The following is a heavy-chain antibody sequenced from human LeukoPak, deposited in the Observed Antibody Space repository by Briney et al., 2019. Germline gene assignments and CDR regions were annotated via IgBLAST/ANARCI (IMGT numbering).Heavy chain of an antibody. D-gene: IGHD3-3*01. CDR3: AREGTIFGVVTRPLDY. CDR1: GGSISSYY. J-gene: IGHJ4*02. V-gene: IGHV4-4*07. Sequence: SETLSLTCTVSGGSISSYYWSWIRQPAGKGLEWIWRIYTSGSTNYNPSLKSRVTMSVDTSKNQFSLKLSSVTAADTAVYYCAREGTIFGVVTRPLDYWGQGTLVTVSS. CDR2: IYTSGST.